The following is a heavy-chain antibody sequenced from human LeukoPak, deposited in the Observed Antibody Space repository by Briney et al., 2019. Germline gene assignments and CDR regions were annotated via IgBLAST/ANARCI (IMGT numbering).Heavy chain of an antibody. CDR1: GYTFTSYD. J-gene: IGHJ4*02. CDR2: MNPNSGNT. V-gene: IGHV1-8*01. Sequence: PLASVKVSCKASGYTFTSYDINWVRQATGQGLEWMGWMNPNSGNTGYAQKFQGRVTMTRNTSISTAYMELSSLRSEDTAVFYCAREQYDYTWGSYRPYFDSWGQGTLVTVSS. D-gene: IGHD3-16*02. CDR3: AREQYDYTWGSYRPYFDS.